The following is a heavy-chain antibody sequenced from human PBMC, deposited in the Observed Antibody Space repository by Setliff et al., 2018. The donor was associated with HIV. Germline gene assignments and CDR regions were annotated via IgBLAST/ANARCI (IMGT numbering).Heavy chain of an antibody. J-gene: IGHJ4*02. CDR2: IGGSGGST. CDR3: AKSASWDLRGWLH. Sequence: SCAANGFSFSSYAMNWVRQAPGKGLEWVSGIGGSGGSTYYADSVKGRFTMSRDYSKNTIYLQMSSLRAEDSAVYYCAKSASWDLRGWLHWGQGTPVTVSS. CDR1: GFSFSSYA. D-gene: IGHD6-19*01. V-gene: IGHV3-23*01.